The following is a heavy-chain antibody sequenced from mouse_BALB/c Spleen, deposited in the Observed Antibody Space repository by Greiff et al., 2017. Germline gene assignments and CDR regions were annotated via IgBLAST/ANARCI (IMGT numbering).Heavy chain of an antibody. D-gene: IGHD1-1*01. V-gene: IGHV5-12-2*01. CDR3: AIATVVAKGNAMGY. J-gene: IGHJ4*01. Sequence: EVQLVESGGGLVQPGGSLKLSCAASGFTFSSYTMSWVRQTPEKRLEWVAYISNGGGSTYYPDTVKGRFTISRDNAKNTLYLQMSSLKSEDTAMYYCAIATVVAKGNAMGYWGQGTSVTVSS. CDR2: ISNGGGST. CDR1: GFTFSSYT.